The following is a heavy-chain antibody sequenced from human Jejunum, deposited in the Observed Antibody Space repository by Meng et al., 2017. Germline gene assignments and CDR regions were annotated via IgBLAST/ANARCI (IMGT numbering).Heavy chain of an antibody. CDR2: IYYSGST. V-gene: IGHV4-30-4*08. D-gene: IGHD4-17*01. J-gene: IGHJ4*02. CDR3: ARTYADYPSYYFDY. CDR1: GDSFTDYY. Sequence: QLQLLQWGAGRLKPSETLSLTCTVYGDSFTDYYWNWIRQPPGKGLEWIGYIYYSGSTYYNPSLKSRVTISVDTSKNQFSLKLSSVTAADTAVYYCARTYADYPSYYFDYWGQGTLVTVSS.